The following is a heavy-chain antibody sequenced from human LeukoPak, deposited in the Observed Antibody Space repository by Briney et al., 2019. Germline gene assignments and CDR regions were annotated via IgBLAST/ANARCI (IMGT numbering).Heavy chain of an antibody. CDR3: ARSAYYYDSSGYYYYFDY. Sequence: PSETLSLTCTVSGGSISSYYWSWIRQPPGKGLEWIGYIYYSGSTNYNPSLKSRVTISVDTSKNQFSLKLSSVTAADTAVYYCARSAYYYDSSGYYYYFDYWGQGTLVTVSS. V-gene: IGHV4-59*08. CDR1: GGSISSYY. D-gene: IGHD3-22*01. CDR2: IYYSGST. J-gene: IGHJ4*02.